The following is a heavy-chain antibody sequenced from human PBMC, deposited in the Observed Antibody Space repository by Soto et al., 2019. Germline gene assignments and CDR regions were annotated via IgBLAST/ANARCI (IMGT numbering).Heavy chain of an antibody. Sequence: QVQLVESGGGVVQPGRSLRLSCAASGFTFSSYAMHWVRQAPGKGLEWVAVISYDGSNKYYADSVKGRFTISRDNSKNTLYLQMNSLRAEDTAVYYCARAQSSGGDCPDYWGQGTLVTVSS. D-gene: IGHD2-21*02. CDR1: GFTFSSYA. V-gene: IGHV3-30-3*01. J-gene: IGHJ4*02. CDR3: ARAQSSGGDCPDY. CDR2: ISYDGSNK.